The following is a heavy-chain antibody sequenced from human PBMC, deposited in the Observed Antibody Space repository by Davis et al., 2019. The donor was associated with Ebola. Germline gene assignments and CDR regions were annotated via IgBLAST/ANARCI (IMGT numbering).Heavy chain of an antibody. CDR3: ARENIDTSGGKIPPPFDS. D-gene: IGHD3-16*01. CDR1: GDTFITYA. J-gene: IGHJ4*02. V-gene: IGHV1-69*04. Sequence: SVKVSCKASGDTFITYAISWVRQAPGQGLEWMGRTIPIVNNANYAQRFRGRVTMTADTSTNTAYLELNSLTFDDTAVYYCARENIDTSGGKIPPPFDSWGQGTLVTVSS. CDR2: TIPIVNNA.